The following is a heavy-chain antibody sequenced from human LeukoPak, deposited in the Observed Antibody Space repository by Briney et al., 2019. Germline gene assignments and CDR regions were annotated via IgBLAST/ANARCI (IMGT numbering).Heavy chain of an antibody. J-gene: IGHJ6*03. Sequence: ASVKVSCKASGYTFTGYYMHWVRQAPGQGLEWMGWINPNSGGTNYAQKFQGRVTMTRDTSISTAYMELSRLRSDDTAVYYCARGVSGSYYYYMDVWGKGTTVTVSS. V-gene: IGHV1-2*02. CDR2: INPNSGGT. CDR1: GYTFTGYY. CDR3: ARGVSGSYYYYMDV. D-gene: IGHD1-26*01.